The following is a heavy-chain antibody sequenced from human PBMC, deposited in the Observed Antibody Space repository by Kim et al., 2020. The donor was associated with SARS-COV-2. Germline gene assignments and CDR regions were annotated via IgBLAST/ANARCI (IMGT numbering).Heavy chain of an antibody. V-gene: IGHV4-31*03. CDR1: GGSISSGGYY. CDR2: IYYSGST. D-gene: IGHD3-3*01. J-gene: IGHJ3*02. Sequence: SETLSLTCTVSGGSISSGGYYWSWIRQHPGKGLEWIGYIYYSGSTYYNPSLKSRVTISVDTSKNQFSLKLSSVTAADTAVCYCARVEGITIFGVVIVGAFDIWGQGTMVTVSS. CDR3: ARVEGITIFGVVIVGAFDI.